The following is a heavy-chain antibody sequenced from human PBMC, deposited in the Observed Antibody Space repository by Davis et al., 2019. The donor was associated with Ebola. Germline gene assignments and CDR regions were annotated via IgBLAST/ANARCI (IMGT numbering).Heavy chain of an antibody. CDR3: ARDYGDYYYGMDV. Sequence: GGSLRLSCAASGFTVSSNYMSWVRQAPGKGLEWVSVIYSGGSTHYADSVKGRFTISRHNSKNTLYLQMNSLRAEDTAVYYCARDYGDYYYGMDVWGQGTTVTVSS. V-gene: IGHV3-53*04. CDR1: GFTVSSNY. D-gene: IGHD4-17*01. J-gene: IGHJ6*02. CDR2: IYSGGST.